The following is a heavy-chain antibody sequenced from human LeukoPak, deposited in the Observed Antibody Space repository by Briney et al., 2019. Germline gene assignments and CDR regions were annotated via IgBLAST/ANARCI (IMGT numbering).Heavy chain of an antibody. V-gene: IGHV1-2*02. CDR2: INPNSGGT. J-gene: IGHJ6*03. CDR1: GYTFTGYY. Sequence: ASVKVSCKASGYTFTGYYMHWVRQAPGQGLEWMGWINPNSGGTNYAQKFQGRVTMTRDTSISTAYMELSRLRSDDTAVYYCARGLGNPGGRYYYYYYMDVWGKGTTVTVSS. D-gene: IGHD4-23*01. CDR3: ARGLGNPGGRYYYYYYMDV.